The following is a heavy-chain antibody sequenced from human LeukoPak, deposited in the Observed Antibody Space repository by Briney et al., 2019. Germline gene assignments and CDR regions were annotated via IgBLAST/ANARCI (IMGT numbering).Heavy chain of an antibody. J-gene: IGHJ4*02. CDR2: IYYSGTT. V-gene: IGHV4-39*07. CDR1: GGSISSSPYY. D-gene: IGHD6-19*01. Sequence: SETPSLTCTVSGGSISSSPYYWGWIRQPPGKGLEWIGSIYYSGTTHYSPSLESRVTISVDTSKNQFSLKLSSVTAADTAVYYCARVKGGQWPDYWGQGTLATVSS. CDR3: ARVKGGQWPDY.